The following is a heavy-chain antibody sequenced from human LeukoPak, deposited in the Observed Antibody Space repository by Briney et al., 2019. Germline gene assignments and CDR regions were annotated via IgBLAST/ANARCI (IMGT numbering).Heavy chain of an antibody. V-gene: IGHV3-21*01. CDR2: ISSSSSYI. D-gene: IGHD5-24*01. Sequence: GGSLTLSCAASGFSFSNYGMNWVRQAPGKGLEWVSLISSSSSYIYYADSVKGRFTISRDNAKNSLYLQMNSLRAEDTAVYYCARCRNGYRNDVFDIWGQGTMVTVSS. CDR1: GFSFSNYG. CDR3: ARCRNGYRNDVFDI. J-gene: IGHJ3*02.